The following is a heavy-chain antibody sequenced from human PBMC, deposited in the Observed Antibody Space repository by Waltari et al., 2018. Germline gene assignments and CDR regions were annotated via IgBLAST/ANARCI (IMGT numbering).Heavy chain of an antibody. J-gene: IGHJ4*02. D-gene: IGHD5-12*01. CDR2: IKQDGSEE. Sequence: EVQLVESGGGSVQPGGSLRLSCAASGFSFSSNWVSWVRTAPGKGLEWVASIKQDGSEEYYVDSVKGRFTISRDNAENSLYLQMNSLRAEDTAVYYCARALGWLTTRAFGYWGQGTLVTVSS. V-gene: IGHV3-7*02. CDR3: ARALGWLTTRAFGY. CDR1: GFSFSSNW.